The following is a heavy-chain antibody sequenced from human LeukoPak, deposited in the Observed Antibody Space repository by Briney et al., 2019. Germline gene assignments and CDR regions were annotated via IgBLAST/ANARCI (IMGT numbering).Heavy chain of an antibody. D-gene: IGHD6-13*01. CDR2: ISSSSSYI. CDR1: GFTFSSYS. Sequence: GGSLRLSCAASGFTFSSYSMNWVRQAPGKGLEWVSSISSSSSYIYYADSVNGRFTISRDNAKNSLYLQMNSLRAEDTAVYYCARVDTELVGGYFDYWGQGTLVTVSS. J-gene: IGHJ4*02. V-gene: IGHV3-21*01. CDR3: ARVDTELVGGYFDY.